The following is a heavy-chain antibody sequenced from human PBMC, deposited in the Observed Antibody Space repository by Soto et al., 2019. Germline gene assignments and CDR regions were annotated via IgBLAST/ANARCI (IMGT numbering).Heavy chain of an antibody. Sequence: GGSLRLSCAASGFTFSSYSMNWVRQAPGKGLEWVSSISSSSSYIYYADSVKGRFTISRDNAKDSLYLQMNSPRAEDTAVYYCARDRGITGTYYYYYGMDVWGQGTTVTVSS. CDR1: GFTFSSYS. V-gene: IGHV3-21*01. D-gene: IGHD1-20*01. CDR2: ISSSSSYI. CDR3: ARDRGITGTYYYYYGMDV. J-gene: IGHJ6*02.